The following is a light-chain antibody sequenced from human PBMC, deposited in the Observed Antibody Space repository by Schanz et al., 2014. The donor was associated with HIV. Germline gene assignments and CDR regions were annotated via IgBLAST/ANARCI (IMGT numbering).Light chain of an antibody. Sequence: DIHMTQSPSTLSASVGDRVTLTCRASQSIRSWLAWYQQKPGRAPNLLIYQASTLETGVPSRFSASGSGTEFTLTISNLQPDDFATYYCQQYIGYSYTFGQGTKVEI. V-gene: IGKV1-5*03. CDR1: QSIRSW. CDR3: QQYIGYSYT. J-gene: IGKJ1*01. CDR2: QAS.